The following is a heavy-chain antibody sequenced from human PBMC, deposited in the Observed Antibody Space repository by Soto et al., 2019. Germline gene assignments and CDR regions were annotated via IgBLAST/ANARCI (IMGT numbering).Heavy chain of an antibody. D-gene: IGHD6-19*01. CDR3: ARGTLYSSLTLYYYYGMDV. Sequence: QVQLVQSGAEVKKPGSSVKVSCKASGGTFSSYAISWVRQAPGQGLEWTGGIIPIFGTANYAQKFQGRVTITADESTSTAYMELSSLRSEDTAVYYCARGTLYSSLTLYYYYGMDVWGQGTTVTVSS. J-gene: IGHJ6*02. V-gene: IGHV1-69*12. CDR2: IIPIFGTA. CDR1: GGTFSSYA.